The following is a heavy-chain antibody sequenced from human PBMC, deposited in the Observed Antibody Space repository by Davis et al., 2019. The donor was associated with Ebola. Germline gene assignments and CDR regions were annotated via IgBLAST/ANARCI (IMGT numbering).Heavy chain of an antibody. J-gene: IGHJ6*03. CDR2: ISSSSSYI. Sequence: GESLKISCAASGFTFSSYSMNWVRQAPGKGLEWVSSISSSSSYIYYADSVKGRFTISRDNAKNSLYLQMNSLRAEDTAVYYCAREVGVVVVAATHYYYYYMDVWGKGTTVTVSS. V-gene: IGHV3-21*01. CDR1: GFTFSSYS. CDR3: AREVGVVVVAATHYYYYYMDV. D-gene: IGHD2-15*01.